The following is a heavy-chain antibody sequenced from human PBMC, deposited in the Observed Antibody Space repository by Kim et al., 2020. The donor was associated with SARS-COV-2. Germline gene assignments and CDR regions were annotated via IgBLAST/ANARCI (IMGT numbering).Heavy chain of an antibody. D-gene: IGHD5-12*01. Sequence: GESLKISCKGSGYSFTSYWISWVRQMPGKGLEWMGRIDPSDSYTNYSPSFQGHVTISADKSISTAYLQWSSLKASGTAMYYCARPSSSGYDSAHFDYWGQGTLVTVSS. CDR1: GYSFTSYW. J-gene: IGHJ4*02. CDR3: ARPSSSGYDSAHFDY. CDR2: IDPSDSYT. V-gene: IGHV5-10-1*01.